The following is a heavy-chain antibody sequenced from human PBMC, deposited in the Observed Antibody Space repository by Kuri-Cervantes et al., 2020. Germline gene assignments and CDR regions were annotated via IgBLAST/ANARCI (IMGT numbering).Heavy chain of an antibody. J-gene: IGHJ3*02. V-gene: IGHV3-7*01. CDR1: GFPFSSYW. Sequence: GESLKISCAASGFPFSSYWMSWVRQAPGKGLEWVAKIKQDGSEKYYVDSVRGRFTISRDNAKNTLYLQMNSLRAEDTAVYYCARDRPRVRIPTAIVAFDIWGQGTMVTVSS. CDR2: IKQDGSEK. CDR3: ARDRPRVRIPTAIVAFDI. D-gene: IGHD2-2*01.